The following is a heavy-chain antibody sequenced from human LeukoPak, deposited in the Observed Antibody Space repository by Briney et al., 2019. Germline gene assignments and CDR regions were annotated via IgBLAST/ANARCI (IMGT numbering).Heavy chain of an antibody. Sequence: SETLSLTCTVSGGSISSGGYYWSWIRQHPGKGLEWIGYIYYSESTYYNPSLKSRLTISVDTSKNQFSLKLSSVTAADTAVYYCARSSGTYYYDSSGHFDYWGQGTLVTVSS. V-gene: IGHV4-31*03. CDR2: IYYSEST. CDR3: ARSSGTYYYDSSGHFDY. D-gene: IGHD3-22*01. J-gene: IGHJ4*02. CDR1: GGSISSGGYY.